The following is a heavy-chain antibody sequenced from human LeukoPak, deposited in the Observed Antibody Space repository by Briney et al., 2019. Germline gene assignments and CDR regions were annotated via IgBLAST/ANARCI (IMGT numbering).Heavy chain of an antibody. CDR2: IYHGDSDT. V-gene: IGHV5-51*01. D-gene: IGHD6-13*01. Sequence: GESLKISCQGSGYSFTTYWIGWVRQKPGKGPEWMGVIYHGDSDTRYSPSFQGQVNISADKSISTAYLQWSSLKASDTAMYYCARQAGSSWQYNWFDSWGQGTLVTVSS. CDR3: ARQAGSSWQYNWFDS. J-gene: IGHJ5*01. CDR1: GYSFTTYW.